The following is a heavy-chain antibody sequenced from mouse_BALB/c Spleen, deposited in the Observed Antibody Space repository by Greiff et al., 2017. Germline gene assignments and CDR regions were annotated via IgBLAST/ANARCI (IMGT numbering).Heavy chain of an antibody. CDR2: ISSGGGNT. D-gene: IGHD2-1*01. J-gene: IGHJ2*01. CDR3: ARYNDGNRYVDY. Sequence: EVMLVESGGGLVKPGGSLKLSCAASGFTFSSYTMPWVRQTPEKRLEWVATISSGGGNTYYPDSVKGRFTISRDNAKNNLYLQMSSLRSEDTALYDCARYNDGNRYVDYWGQGTTLTVSA. V-gene: IGHV5-9*03. CDR1: GFTFSSYT.